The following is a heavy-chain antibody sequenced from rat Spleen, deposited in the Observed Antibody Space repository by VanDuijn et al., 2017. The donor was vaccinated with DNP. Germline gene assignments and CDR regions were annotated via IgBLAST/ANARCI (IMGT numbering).Heavy chain of an antibody. CDR3: ARHGRRVFDY. CDR2: ITTSGGAT. CDR1: GFTFSNYD. Sequence: EVQLVESGGGLVQPGRSLKLSCAASGFTFSNYDMAWVRQAPTKGLEWVATITTSGGATYYRDSVKGRFTISRDDAKTTLSLQMDSLRSEDTATYFCARHGRRVFDYWGQGVMVTVSS. V-gene: IGHV5-25*01. J-gene: IGHJ2*01. D-gene: IGHD1-11*01.